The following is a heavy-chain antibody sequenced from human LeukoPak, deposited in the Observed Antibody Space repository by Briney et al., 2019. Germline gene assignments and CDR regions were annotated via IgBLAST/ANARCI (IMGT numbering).Heavy chain of an antibody. V-gene: IGHV3-11*01. CDR1: GFTFSDYY. Sequence: GGSLRLSCAASGFTFSDYYMSWIRQAPGKGLEWVSYISSSGSTIYYADSVKGRFTISRDNAKNSLYLQMNSLRAEDTAVYYCAKDYSSSGYYFDYWGQGTLVTVSS. CDR3: AKDYSSSGYYFDY. CDR2: ISSSGSTI. D-gene: IGHD6-6*01. J-gene: IGHJ4*02.